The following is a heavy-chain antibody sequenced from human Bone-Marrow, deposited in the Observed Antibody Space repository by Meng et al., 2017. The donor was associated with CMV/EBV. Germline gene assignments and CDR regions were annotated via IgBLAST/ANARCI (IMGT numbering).Heavy chain of an antibody. CDR2: ISAYNGDT. Sequence: ASVKVSCKASGYIFTKYGVNWMRQAPGQGPEWRGWISAYNGDTMYAPKVQGRVTMTTDTSTSTAYKELRGLRSDDTAVYYCARDAGTIAVSGIGDYWGQGTLVTVSS. D-gene: IGHD6-19*01. CDR3: ARDAGTIAVSGIGDY. V-gene: IGHV1-18*01. CDR1: GYIFTKYG. J-gene: IGHJ4*02.